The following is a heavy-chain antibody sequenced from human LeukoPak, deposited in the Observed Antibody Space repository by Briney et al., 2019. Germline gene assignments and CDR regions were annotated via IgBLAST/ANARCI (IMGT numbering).Heavy chain of an antibody. CDR1: GGSISSYH. D-gene: IGHD2-15*01. CDR2: IYYSGST. Sequence: SGTLSLTCTVSGGSISSYHWSWIRQPPGKGLEWIGYIYYSGSTDYNPSLKSRVTISVDTSKNQFSLKVSSVTAADTAVYYCASHSSSTRSDFGYWGQGTLVTVSS. V-gene: IGHV4-59*08. J-gene: IGHJ4*02. CDR3: ASHSSSTRSDFGY.